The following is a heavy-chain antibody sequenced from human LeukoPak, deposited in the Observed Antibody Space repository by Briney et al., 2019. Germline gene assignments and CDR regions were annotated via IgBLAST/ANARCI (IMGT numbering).Heavy chain of an antibody. D-gene: IGHD5-18*01. CDR2: ISSSGSTI. CDR3: ASTSEQLWYSAFDI. V-gene: IGHV3-11*04. Sequence: PGGSLRLSCAASGFTFSDYYMSWIRQAPGKGLEWVSYISSSGSTIYYADSVKGRFTISRDNAKNSLYLQMNSLRAEDTAVYYCASTSEQLWYSAFDIWGQGTMVTVSS. J-gene: IGHJ3*02. CDR1: GFTFSDYY.